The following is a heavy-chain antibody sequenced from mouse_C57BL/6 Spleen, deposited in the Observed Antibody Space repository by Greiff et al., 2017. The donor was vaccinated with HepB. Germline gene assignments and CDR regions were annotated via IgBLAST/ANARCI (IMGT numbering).Heavy chain of an antibody. CDR1: GYSFTGYY. V-gene: IGHV1-42*01. CDR3: ARSPPSYGYGGAY. CDR2: INPSTGGT. D-gene: IGHD2-2*01. Sequence: EVQLQQSGPELVKPGASVKISCKASGYSFTGYYMNWVKQSPEKSLEWIGAINPSTGGTTYNQKFKAKATLTVDKSSSTAYMQLKSLTSEDTAVYYCARSPPSYGYGGAYWGQGTLVTVSA. J-gene: IGHJ3*01.